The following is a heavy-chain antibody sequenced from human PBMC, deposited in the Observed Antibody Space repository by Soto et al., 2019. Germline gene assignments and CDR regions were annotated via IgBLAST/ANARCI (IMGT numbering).Heavy chain of an antibody. D-gene: IGHD3-10*01. CDR3: AGHGFGPLHGRVDV. CDR1: GGSITNYY. V-gene: IGHV4-59*08. J-gene: IGHJ6*02. Sequence: QVQLQESGPGLVKPSETLSLTCTVSGGSITNYYCSWFRQPPGKGLEWIGYINYDGYSAYNLSLKRPIALSMDASKHPLSLMLMSVTATDTAVYYCAGHGFGPLHGRVDVWRPGTTVIVSS. CDR2: INYDGYS.